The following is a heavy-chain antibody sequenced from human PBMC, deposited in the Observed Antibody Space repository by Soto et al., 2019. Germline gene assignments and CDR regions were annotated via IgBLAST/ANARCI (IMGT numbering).Heavy chain of an antibody. CDR2: IYYSGST. CDR1: GGSISRYY. CDR3: ARHVYCSSTSCLDY. J-gene: IGHJ4*02. D-gene: IGHD2-2*01. V-gene: IGHV4-59*08. Sequence: SETLSLTCTVSGGSISRYYWSWIRQPPGKGLEWIGYIYYSGSTNYNPSLKSRVTISVDTSKNQFSLKLSSVTAADTAVYYCARHVYCSSTSCLDYWGQGTLVTVSS.